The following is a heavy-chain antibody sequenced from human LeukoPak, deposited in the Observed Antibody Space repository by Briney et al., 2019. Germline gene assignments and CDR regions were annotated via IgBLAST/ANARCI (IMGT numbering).Heavy chain of an antibody. J-gene: IGHJ6*03. Sequence: GASVKVSCKASGYTFTSYYMHWVRQAPGQGLEWMGMINPRGGSTSYAQKFQGRVTMTRDMSTSTVYMELSSLRSEDTAVYYCARTGGPYSSGWYRIYYYYYYMDVWGKGTTVTISS. CDR1: GYTFTSYY. CDR3: ARTGGPYSSGWYRIYYYYYYMDV. V-gene: IGHV1-46*01. D-gene: IGHD6-19*01. CDR2: INPRGGST.